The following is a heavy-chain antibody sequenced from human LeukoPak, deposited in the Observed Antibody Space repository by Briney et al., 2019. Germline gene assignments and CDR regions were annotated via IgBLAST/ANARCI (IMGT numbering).Heavy chain of an antibody. CDR1: GYTFTGHY. Sequence: ASVKVSCKASGYTFTGHYLHWVRQAPGQGLGWMGWINPNSGGTNYAQKFQGRVTMTRDTSISTAYMELSRLRSDDTAVYYCANSITIFGVVNYFDYWGQGTLVTVSS. D-gene: IGHD3-3*01. J-gene: IGHJ4*02. CDR3: ANSITIFGVVNYFDY. CDR2: INPNSGGT. V-gene: IGHV1-2*02.